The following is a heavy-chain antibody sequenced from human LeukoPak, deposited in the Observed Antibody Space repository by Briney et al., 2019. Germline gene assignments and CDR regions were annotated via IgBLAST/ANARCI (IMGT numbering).Heavy chain of an antibody. CDR2: IYTSGST. V-gene: IGHV4-4*07. Sequence: SETLSLTCAVYGGSFSGYYWSWIRQPAGKGLEWIGRIYTSGSTNYNPSLKSRVTMSVDTSKNQFSLKLSSVTAADTAVYYCARDTITPGDYYYYGMDVWGQGTTVTVSS. CDR1: GGSFSGYY. D-gene: IGHD3-10*01. J-gene: IGHJ6*02. CDR3: ARDTITPGDYYYYGMDV.